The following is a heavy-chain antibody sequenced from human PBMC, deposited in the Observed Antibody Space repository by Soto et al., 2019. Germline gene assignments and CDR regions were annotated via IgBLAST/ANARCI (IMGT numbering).Heavy chain of an antibody. CDR2: IYFSGST. Sequence: PSETLSLTCTVSGGSISNSHYYWGWIRQPPGKGLEWIGSIYFSGSTHYNPSLKSRVTVYVDTSENQFSLKLDSVTAADTAVYYCARHVSDCSSSNCQVGWFDPWGKGALVNVSS. V-gene: IGHV4-39*01. CDR1: GGSISNSHYY. D-gene: IGHD2-2*01. J-gene: IGHJ5*02. CDR3: ARHVSDCSSSNCQVGWFDP.